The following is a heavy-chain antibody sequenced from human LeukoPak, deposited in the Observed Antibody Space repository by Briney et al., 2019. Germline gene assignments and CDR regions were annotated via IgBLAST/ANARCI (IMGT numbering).Heavy chain of an antibody. CDR3: ARDDSAWYAY. Sequence: PGGSLRLSCAASGLAFSTYAMNWVRQAPGKGLEWVSYISSSGRSIYYADSVKGRFTISRDNAKNSLYLQMNSLRAEDTAVYYCARDDSAWYAYWGPGTLVTVSS. CDR1: GLAFSTYA. V-gene: IGHV3-48*03. D-gene: IGHD6-19*01. CDR2: ISSSGRSI. J-gene: IGHJ4*02.